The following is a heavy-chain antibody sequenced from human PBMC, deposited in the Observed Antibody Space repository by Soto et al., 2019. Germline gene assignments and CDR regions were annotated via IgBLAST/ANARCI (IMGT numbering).Heavy chain of an antibody. CDR1: GFTFSSYA. D-gene: IGHD1-26*01. CDR3: AKNHHASGDYYGLDF. Sequence: SLRLSCAVSGFTFSSYAMHWVRQAPGKGLEWVAIMSSDGSNEYYADSVKGRFTIFRDNSKNTLYLQVNSLRTEDTAVYYCAKNHHASGDYYGLDFWGQGTTVTVSS. J-gene: IGHJ6*02. V-gene: IGHV3-30*18. CDR2: MSSDGSNE.